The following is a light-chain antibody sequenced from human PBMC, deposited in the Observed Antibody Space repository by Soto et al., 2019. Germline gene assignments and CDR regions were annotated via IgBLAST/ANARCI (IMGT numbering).Light chain of an antibody. Sequence: DIQMTQSPSSLSASVGDSVTVTCRAGQPIGTSLHWYQQKAGKAPRVLISSASRLQSGVSSRFSGSGSGTHFTLTISSLRPEDSASYYCLQGYNSFWTFGQGTKVEIK. V-gene: IGKV1-39*01. CDR3: LQGYNSFWT. CDR1: QPIGTS. CDR2: SAS. J-gene: IGKJ1*01.